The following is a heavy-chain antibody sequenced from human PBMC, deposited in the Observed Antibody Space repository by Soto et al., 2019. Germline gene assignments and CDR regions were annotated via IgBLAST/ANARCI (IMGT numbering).Heavy chain of an antibody. V-gene: IGHV4-30-4*01. CDR3: ARAITMVRGEWFDP. D-gene: IGHD3-10*01. CDR2: IYYSGST. Sequence: SETLSLTCTVSGGSISIGDYYWSWIRQPPGKGLEWIGYIYYSGSTYYNPSRKSRVTISVDTSKNQFSLKLSSVTAADTAVYYCARAITMVRGEWFDPWGQGTLVTVSS. CDR1: GGSISIGDYY. J-gene: IGHJ5*02.